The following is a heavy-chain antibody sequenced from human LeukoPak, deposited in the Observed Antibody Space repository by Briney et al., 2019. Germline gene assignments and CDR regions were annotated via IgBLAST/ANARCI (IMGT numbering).Heavy chain of an antibody. J-gene: IGHJ6*03. CDR1: GDSMSDSY. CDR3: ARDIRSHNGPGGYYYYYMDV. D-gene: IGHD2-8*01. CDR2: IYASGST. V-gene: IGHV4-4*07. Sequence: SETLSLTCTVSGDSMSDSYWSWIRQPAGKGLEWIGRIYASGSTNYNPSLKSRVTLSVDTSSNQFSLTLSTVTAADTAVYHCARDIRSHNGPGGYYYYYMDVWGKGTTVTVSS.